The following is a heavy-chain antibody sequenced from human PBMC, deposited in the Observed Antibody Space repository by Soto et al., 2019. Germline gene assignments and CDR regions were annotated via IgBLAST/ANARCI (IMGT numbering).Heavy chain of an antibody. CDR2: ISGSGGST. CDR3: AGDPSGSYYYYGMDV. V-gene: IGHV3-23*01. D-gene: IGHD1-26*01. J-gene: IGHJ6*02. CDR1: GFTFSSYA. Sequence: GGSLRLSCAASGFTFSSYAMSWVRQAPGKGLEWVSAISGSGGSTYYADSVKGRFTISRDNSKNTLYLQMNSLRAEDTAVYYCAGDPSGSYYYYGMDVWGQGTTVTVSS.